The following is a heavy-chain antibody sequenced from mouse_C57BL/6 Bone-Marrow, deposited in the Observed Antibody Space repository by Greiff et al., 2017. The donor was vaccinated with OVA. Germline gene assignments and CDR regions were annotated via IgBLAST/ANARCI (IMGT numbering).Heavy chain of an antibody. Sequence: VQLQESGAELVKPGASVTLSCKASGYTFTNYWMNWVKQRPGKGLEWIGQIYPGDGDTNYNGKFKGKATLTADKSSSTAYMQLSSLTSADSAVYFCARGAYWGRGTLVTVSS. CDR3: ARGAY. V-gene: IGHV1-80*01. CDR2: IYPGDGDT. J-gene: IGHJ3*01. CDR1: GYTFTNYW.